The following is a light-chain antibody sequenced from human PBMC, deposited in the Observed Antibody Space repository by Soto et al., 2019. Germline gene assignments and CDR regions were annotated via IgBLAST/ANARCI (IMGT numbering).Light chain of an antibody. Sequence: EIVLTQSPGTLSLSPWERATLSWGASQSVSNNYLAWYQQKPGQAPRLLIYGASNRATGIPDRFSGSGSGTDSTITISRLAPEDVAVYYCQQYGSSGTFGQGTKVDIK. CDR3: QQYGSSGT. CDR1: QSVSNNY. J-gene: IGKJ1*01. CDR2: GAS. V-gene: IGKV3-20*01.